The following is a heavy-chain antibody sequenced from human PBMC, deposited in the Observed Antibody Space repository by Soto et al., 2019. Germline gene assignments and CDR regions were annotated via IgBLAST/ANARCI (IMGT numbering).Heavy chain of an antibody. D-gene: IGHD3-3*01. CDR2: ISSTGTRM. CDR1: GLSFGSYA. V-gene: IGHV3-48*02. Sequence: EVQMVESGGGLVQPGGSLSLSCATSGLSFGSYAMNWVRQAPGKGLEWVSYISSTGTRMYYADSVKGRFTVSRDNVRNSLHLQMRSLRDDDSAIYYCSGDLFIEVDFFDIWGQGTRVIVSS. CDR3: SGDLFIEVDFFDI. J-gene: IGHJ3*02.